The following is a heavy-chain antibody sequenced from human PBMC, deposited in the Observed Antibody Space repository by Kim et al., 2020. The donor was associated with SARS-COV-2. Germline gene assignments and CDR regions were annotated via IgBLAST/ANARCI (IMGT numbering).Heavy chain of an antibody. CDR2: IYSGGSST. V-gene: IGHV3-23*03. J-gene: IGHJ4*02. Sequence: GGSLRLSCAASGFTFSSYAMSWVRQAPGKGLEWVSVIYSGGSSTYYADSVKGRFTISRDNSKNTLYLQMNSLRAEDTAVYYCANWGVVVAAFDYWGQGTLVTVSS. D-gene: IGHD2-15*01. CDR1: GFTFSSYA. CDR3: ANWGVVVAAFDY.